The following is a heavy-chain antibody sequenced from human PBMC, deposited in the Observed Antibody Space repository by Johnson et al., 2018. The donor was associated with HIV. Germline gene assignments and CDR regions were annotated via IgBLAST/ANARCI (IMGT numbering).Heavy chain of an antibody. V-gene: IGHV3-9*01. CDR1: GFTFDDYA. Sequence: VQLVESGGGVVQPGRSLRLSCVVSGFTFDDYAMHWVRQVPGEGLEWVSGINWSSGSIGYADSVKGRFTISRDNSKNTLYLQMNSLRAEDTAVYYCARPTVYSSSWYNAFDIWGQGTMVTVSS. D-gene: IGHD6-13*01. CDR3: ARPTVYSSSWYNAFDI. CDR2: INWSSGSI. J-gene: IGHJ3*02.